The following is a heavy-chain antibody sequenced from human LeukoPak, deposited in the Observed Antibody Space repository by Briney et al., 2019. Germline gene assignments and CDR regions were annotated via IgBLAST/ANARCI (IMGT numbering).Heavy chain of an antibody. D-gene: IGHD1-26*01. J-gene: IGHJ4*02. CDR3: AKLRGSSYRHYHLDS. CDR1: GFNFNIYA. Sequence: GGSLRLSCAASGFNFNIYAMSWVRQAPGKGLEWVAMKGSGGTEYYADSVKGRFTVSRDNSKNTLYLRMSSLRAEDTAVYYCAKLRGSSYRHYHLDSWGQGTLVTVSS. CDR2: MKGSGGTE. V-gene: IGHV3-23*01.